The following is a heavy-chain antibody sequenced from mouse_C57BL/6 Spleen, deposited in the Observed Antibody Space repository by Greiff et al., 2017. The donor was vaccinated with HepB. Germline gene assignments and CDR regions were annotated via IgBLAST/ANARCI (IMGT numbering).Heavy chain of an antibody. V-gene: IGHV1-26*01. CDR3: ALYYGSPLAMDY. CDR1: GYTFTDYY. Sequence: VQLQQSGPELVKPGASVKISCKASGYTFTDYYMNWVKQSHGKSLEWIGDINPNNGGTSYNQKFKGKATLTVDKSSSTAYMELRSLTSEDSAVYYCALYYGSPLAMDYWGQGTSVTVSS. CDR2: INPNNGGT. J-gene: IGHJ4*01. D-gene: IGHD1-1*01.